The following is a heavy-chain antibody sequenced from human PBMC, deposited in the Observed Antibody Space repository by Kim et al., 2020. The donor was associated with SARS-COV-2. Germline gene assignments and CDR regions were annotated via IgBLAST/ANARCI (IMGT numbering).Heavy chain of an antibody. CDR3: ARRGYPGVYGMDV. J-gene: IGHJ6*02. Sequence: YSPSCQGQVTISADKSISTAYLQWSSLKASDTAMYYCARRGYPGVYGMDVWGQGTTVTVSS. D-gene: IGHD6-25*01. V-gene: IGHV5-51*01.